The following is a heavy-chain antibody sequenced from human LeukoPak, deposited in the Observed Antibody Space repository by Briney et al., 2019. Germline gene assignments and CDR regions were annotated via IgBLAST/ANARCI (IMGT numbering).Heavy chain of an antibody. J-gene: IGHJ4*02. CDR3: ARLRTWGDKAFDY. V-gene: IGHV3-48*01. Sequence: GGSLRLSCAASGFTFNAFGMNWVRQAPGKGLEWVSYIGTTSGAIYYADSVKGRFTISRDSAKNSLYLQMNSLRAEDTAVYYCARLRTWGDKAFDYWGQGTLVTVSS. CDR2: IGTTSGAI. CDR1: GFTFNAFG. D-gene: IGHD2-21*02.